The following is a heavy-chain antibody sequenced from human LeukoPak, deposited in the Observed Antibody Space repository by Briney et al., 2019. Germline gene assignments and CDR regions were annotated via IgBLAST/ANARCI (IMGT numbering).Heavy chain of an antibody. CDR3: AREEVITMLVVDRGGWFDP. CDR1: GGSISSYY. CDR2: IYTSGST. Sequence: SETLSLTCTVSGGSISSYYWSWIRQPAGKGLEWIGRIYTSGSTNYNPSLKSRVTMSVDTSKNQFSLKLSSVTAADTAVYYCAREEVITMLVVDRGGWFDPWGQGTLVTVSS. J-gene: IGHJ5*02. V-gene: IGHV4-4*07. D-gene: IGHD3-22*01.